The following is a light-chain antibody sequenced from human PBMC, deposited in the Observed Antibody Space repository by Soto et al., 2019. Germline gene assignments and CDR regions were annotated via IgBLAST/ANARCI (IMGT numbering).Light chain of an antibody. CDR2: GAS. CDR1: QSISSTY. CDR3: QQYGSSPT. J-gene: IGKJ5*01. Sequence: EIVLTQSPGTLSLSPGERATLSCRASQSISSTYIAWYQQKPGQAPRLLMYGASSRATGIPDRFSGSGSGTDFTLTISRLEPEAFAVYYCQQYGSSPTFGQGTRLE. V-gene: IGKV3-20*01.